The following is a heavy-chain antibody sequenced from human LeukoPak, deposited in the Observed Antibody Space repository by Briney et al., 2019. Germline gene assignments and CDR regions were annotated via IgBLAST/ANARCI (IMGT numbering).Heavy chain of an antibody. Sequence: PGGSLRPPCAASGLTFSSYAMHWVRQAPGKGLELVAFIRYDGSNKYYADSVKGRFTISRDNSKNTLYLQMNSLRAEDTAVYYCARNYGGNYFWGQGTLVTVSS. CDR3: ARNYGGNYF. J-gene: IGHJ4*02. D-gene: IGHD4-23*01. CDR1: GLTFSSYA. V-gene: IGHV3-30*02. CDR2: IRYDGSNK.